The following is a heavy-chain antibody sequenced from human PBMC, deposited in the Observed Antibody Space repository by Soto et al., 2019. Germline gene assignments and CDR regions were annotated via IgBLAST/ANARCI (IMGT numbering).Heavy chain of an antibody. V-gene: IGHV4-59*08. D-gene: IGHD2-15*01. J-gene: IGHJ6*02. CDR1: GGSISSYY. CDR2: IYYSGST. Sequence: SETLSLTCTVSGGSISSYYWSWIRQPPGKGLEWIGYIYYSGSTNYNPSLKSRVTISVDTSKNQFSLKLSSVTAADTAAYYCASGSGSHYYYYYGMDVWGQGTTVT. CDR3: ASGSGSHYYYYYGMDV.